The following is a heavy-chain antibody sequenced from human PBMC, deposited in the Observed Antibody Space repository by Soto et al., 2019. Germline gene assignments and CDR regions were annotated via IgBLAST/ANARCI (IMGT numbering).Heavy chain of an antibody. CDR1: GGSISSGGYY. J-gene: IGHJ5*02. Sequence: SETLSLTCTVSGGSISSGGYYWSWIRQHPGKGLEWIGYIYYSGSTYYNPSLKSRVTISVDTSKNQFSLKLSSVTAADTAVYYCAREDRGYNWFDPWGQGTLVTVSS. CDR2: IYYSGST. V-gene: IGHV4-31*03. CDR3: AREDRGYNWFDP.